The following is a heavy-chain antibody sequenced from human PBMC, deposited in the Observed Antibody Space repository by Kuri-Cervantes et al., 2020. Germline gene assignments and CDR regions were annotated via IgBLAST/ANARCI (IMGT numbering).Heavy chain of an antibody. CDR2: IYSGGST. V-gene: IGHV3-53*01. CDR3: AKRSVRFLEWLSAEFDY. J-gene: IGHJ4*02. D-gene: IGHD3-3*01. Sequence: GESLKISCAASEFTVSTNYMSWVRQAPGKGLEWVSFIYSGGSTYYADSVKGRFTISRDNSKNTLYLQMNSLRAEDTAVYYCAKRSVRFLEWLSAEFDYWGQGTLVTVSS. CDR1: EFTVSTNY.